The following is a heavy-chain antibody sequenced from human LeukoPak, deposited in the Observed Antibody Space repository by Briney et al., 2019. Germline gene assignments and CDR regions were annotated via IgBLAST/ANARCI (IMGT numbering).Heavy chain of an antibody. CDR3: ANAADYYDSSGLSWWDY. Sequence: PGGSLRLSCAASGFTFSSYGMSWVRQAPGKGLEWVSAISGSGGSTYYADSVKGRFTISRDNSKNTLYLQMNSLRAEDTAVYYCANAADYYDSSGLSWWDYWGQGTLVTVSS. V-gene: IGHV3-23*01. CDR1: GFTFSSYG. CDR2: ISGSGGST. D-gene: IGHD3-22*01. J-gene: IGHJ4*02.